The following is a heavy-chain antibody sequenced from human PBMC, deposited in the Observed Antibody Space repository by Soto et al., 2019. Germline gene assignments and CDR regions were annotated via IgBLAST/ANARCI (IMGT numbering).Heavy chain of an antibody. CDR2: IYYSGNT. CDR1: GGSISSTGYY. Sequence: SETLSLTCTVSGGSISSTGYYWGWIRQPPGKGLEWIGSIYYSGNTYYNPSLKSRLTISVDTSKNQFSLKLSSVTAADTAVYYCARQGENSSGSDFWGQGTLVTVSS. D-gene: IGHD3-22*01. CDR3: ARQGENSSGSDF. V-gene: IGHV4-39*01. J-gene: IGHJ4*02.